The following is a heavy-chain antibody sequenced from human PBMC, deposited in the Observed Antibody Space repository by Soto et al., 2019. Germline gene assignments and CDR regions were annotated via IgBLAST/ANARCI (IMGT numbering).Heavy chain of an antibody. CDR1: GFTFSSYA. V-gene: IGHV3-23*01. J-gene: IGHJ4*02. Sequence: EVQLLESGGGLVQPGGSLRLSCAASGFTFSSYAMSWVRQAPGKGLEWVSAISGSGGSTYYADSVKGRFTISRDNSKNTLYLQMNSLRAEDTAVYYCAKNRYDPKGITMVRGESDYWGQGTLVTVSS. CDR2: ISGSGGST. CDR3: AKNRYDPKGITMVRGESDY. D-gene: IGHD3-10*01.